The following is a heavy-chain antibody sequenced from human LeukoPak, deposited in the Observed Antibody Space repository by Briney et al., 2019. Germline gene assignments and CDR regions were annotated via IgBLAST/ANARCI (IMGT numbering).Heavy chain of an antibody. J-gene: IGHJ5*02. CDR3: ARHRVSGGYASWFDP. CDR2: IYYSGRT. V-gene: IGHV4-59*08. Sequence: PSETLSLTCSVSGGSISSDYWSWVRQPPGKGLEWVGNIYYSGRTNYNPTLKRRVTISVDPSTTQFSLKLSSVTAADTAVYYCARHRVSGGYASWFDPWGQGTLVTVSS. CDR1: GGSISSDY. D-gene: IGHD5-12*01.